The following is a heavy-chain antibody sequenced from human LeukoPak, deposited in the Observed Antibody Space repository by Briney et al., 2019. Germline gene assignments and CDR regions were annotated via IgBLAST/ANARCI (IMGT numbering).Heavy chain of an antibody. V-gene: IGHV3-23*01. CDR1: GFTFRTYA. Sequence: GGSLRLSCGASGFTFRTYAMSWVRHAPWKGLEWVSSVSGNGGSTYYADSVKGRFTISRDNSKNTLYLQMNSLRAEDTAVYYCAKEIGDYVWGSYSYYFDYWGQGTLVTVSS. CDR3: AKEIGDYVWGSYSYYFDY. J-gene: IGHJ4*02. D-gene: IGHD3-16*01. CDR2: VSGNGGST.